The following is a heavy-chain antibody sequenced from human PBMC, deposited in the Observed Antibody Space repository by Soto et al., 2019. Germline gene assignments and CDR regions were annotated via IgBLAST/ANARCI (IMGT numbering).Heavy chain of an antibody. CDR2: IYWDDSK. J-gene: IGHJ4*02. V-gene: IGHV2-5*02. Sequence: QITLKESGPTLVKPTQTLTLTCTFSGFSLSTNGVGVGWIRQPPGKSLEWLALIYWDDSKHYSPSLKSRLSTTKDTSRNQVVLTMTNMDAVDTATYYCAKKGGGDYILGYWGQGTLVTGSS. CDR3: AKKGGGDYILGY. CDR1: GFSLSTNGVG. D-gene: IGHD4-17*01.